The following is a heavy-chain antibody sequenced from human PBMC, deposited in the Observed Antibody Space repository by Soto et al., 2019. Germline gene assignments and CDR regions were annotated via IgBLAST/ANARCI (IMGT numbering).Heavy chain of an antibody. J-gene: IGHJ4*02. Sequence: GGSLRLSCAASGFTFSSYGMHWVRQAPGKGLEWVAVISYDGSNKYYADSVKGRFTISRDNSKNTLNLQMNSLRAEDTAVYYCAKAPRSRYFDWSYWGQGTLVTVSS. CDR2: ISYDGSNK. CDR1: GFTFSSYG. CDR3: AKAPRSRYFDWSY. V-gene: IGHV3-30*18. D-gene: IGHD3-9*01.